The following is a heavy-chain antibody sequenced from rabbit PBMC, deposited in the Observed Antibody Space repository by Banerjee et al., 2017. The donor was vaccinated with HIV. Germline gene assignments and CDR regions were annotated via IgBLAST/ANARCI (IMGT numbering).Heavy chain of an antibody. CDR3: ARSTPYPSGSAYYPYAFNL. D-gene: IGHD1-1*01. CDR1: GFSFSRNYH. J-gene: IGHJ4*01. V-gene: IGHV1S40*01. Sequence: QSLEESGGDLVKPGASLTLTCTASGFSFSRNYHMCWVRQAPGKGLEWIACIYVGSGGSDYYADWAKGRFTISKTSSTMVTLQMTSLTAADTATYFCARSTPYPSGSAYYPYAFNLWGPGTLVTVS. CDR2: IYVGSGGSD.